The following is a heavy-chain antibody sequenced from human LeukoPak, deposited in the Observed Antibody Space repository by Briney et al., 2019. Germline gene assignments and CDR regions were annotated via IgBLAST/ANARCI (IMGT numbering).Heavy chain of an antibody. CDR1: GYTFTGYY. CDR3: ARSARPREFFDY. J-gene: IGHJ4*02. CDR2: INPNSGGT. D-gene: IGHD6-6*01. V-gene: IGHV1-2*02. Sequence: ASVKVSCKASGYTFTGYYMHWVRQAPGQGLEWMGWINPNSGGTNYAQKFQGRVTMTRDTSISTAYMELSRLRSDDTAVDYCARSARPREFFDYWDQGTLVTVSS.